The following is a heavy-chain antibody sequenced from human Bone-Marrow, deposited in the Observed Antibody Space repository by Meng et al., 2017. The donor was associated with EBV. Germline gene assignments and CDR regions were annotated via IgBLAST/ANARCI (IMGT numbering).Heavy chain of an antibody. V-gene: IGHV4-4*02. Sequence: GPVPVEASWPPFLTSAVSCGLFSCCIWLNWFHQPPGRGREWIWKIYHSGNTNYNPSRKSRVTISVNKSKNMFTLKLSTVTAADTAMYYCARRYCNSTSCYGSDWFGSWCQGTLVTVSS. CDR2: IYHSGNT. D-gene: IGHD2-2*01. CDR1: CGLFSCCIW. CDR3: ARRYCNSTSCYGSDWFGS. J-gene: IGHJ5*01.